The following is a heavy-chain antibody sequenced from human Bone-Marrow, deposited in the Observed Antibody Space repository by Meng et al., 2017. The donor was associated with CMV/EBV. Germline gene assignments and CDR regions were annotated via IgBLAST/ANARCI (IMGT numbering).Heavy chain of an antibody. V-gene: IGHV3-48*01. CDR2: INWSSTAK. CDR1: GFTLSPYG. D-gene: IGHD6-13*01. Sequence: GESLKISCVASGFTLSPYGINWVRQAPGRGLEWISYINWSSTAKYYAESVRGRFTISSDNSKNTLYLQMKSLRAEDTAVYYCAKCRSGIPAALNHWGQGTLVTVSS. CDR3: AKCRSGIPAALNH. J-gene: IGHJ5*02.